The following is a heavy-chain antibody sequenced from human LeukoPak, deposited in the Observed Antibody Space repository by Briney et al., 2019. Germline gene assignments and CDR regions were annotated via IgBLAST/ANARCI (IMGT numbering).Heavy chain of an antibody. CDR2: IRSQADSYAT. D-gene: IGHD1-26*01. J-gene: IGHJ4*02. Sequence: GGSLRLSCAASGFSFSGSGMHWVRQASGKGLEWVGHIRSQADSYATVYGASVKGRFTITRDDSENTAYLQMNSLKPEDTAVYYCAAFPSGSYSAYWGQGTLVTVSS. V-gene: IGHV3-73*01. CDR3: AAFPSGSYSAY. CDR1: GFSFSGSG.